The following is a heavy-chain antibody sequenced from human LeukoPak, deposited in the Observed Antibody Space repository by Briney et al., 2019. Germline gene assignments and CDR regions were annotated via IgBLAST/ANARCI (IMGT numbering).Heavy chain of an antibody. V-gene: IGHV3-33*01. J-gene: IGHJ4*02. CDR1: RYTFSRYG. CDR3: ARGSGSFSGGFDY. CDR2: IWSDGSNK. Sequence: GGPLRLFCAASRYTFSRYGMHWVRQTPGKGLEWVAVIWSDGSNKYYADSVKGRFTISRDNSKNTLYLQMNSLRGEDTAVYYCARGSGSFSGGFDYWGQGTLVTVSS. D-gene: IGHD1-26*01.